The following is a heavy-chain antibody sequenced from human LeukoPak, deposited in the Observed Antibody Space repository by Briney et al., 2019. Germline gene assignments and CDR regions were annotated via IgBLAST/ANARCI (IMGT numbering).Heavy chain of an antibody. CDR2: IYYNGST. V-gene: IGHV4-59*08. CDR1: GGSISSYY. J-gene: IGHJ4*02. CDR3: ARQPSGHYGKSGYYPYYFDY. D-gene: IGHD3-22*01. Sequence: PSETLSLTCTVSGGSISSYYWSWIRQPPGKGLEWIGYIYYNGSTNYNPSLKSRVTISVDTSKNQFTLRLSSVTAADTAFYYCARQPSGHYGKSGYYPYYFDYWGQGALVTVSS.